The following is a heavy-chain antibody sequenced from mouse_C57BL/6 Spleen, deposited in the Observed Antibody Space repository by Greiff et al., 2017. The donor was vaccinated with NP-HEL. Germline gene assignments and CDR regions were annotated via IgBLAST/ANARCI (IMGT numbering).Heavy chain of an antibody. J-gene: IGHJ2*01. CDR3: ARWGYYGSSY. V-gene: IGHV1-26*01. CDR2: INPNNGGT. D-gene: IGHD1-1*01. CDR1: GYTFTDYY. Sequence: EVQLQQSGPELVKPGASVKISCKASGYTFTDYYMNWVKQSHGKSLEWIGDINPNNGGTSYNQKFKGKATLTVDKSSSTAYMELRSLTSEDSAVYYCARWGYYGSSYWGQGTTLTVSS.